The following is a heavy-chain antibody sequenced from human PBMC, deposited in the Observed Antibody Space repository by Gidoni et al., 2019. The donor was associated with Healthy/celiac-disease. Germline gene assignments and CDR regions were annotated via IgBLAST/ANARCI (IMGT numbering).Heavy chain of an antibody. CDR3: AIEPGATHDFDY. V-gene: IGHV3-23*01. D-gene: IGHD1-26*01. CDR1: GFTFSSYA. J-gene: IGHJ4*02. Sequence: EVQLLEAGGGLVQPGGSLSLSCAASGFTFSSYAMSWVRQAPGKGLVWVLSISGSGGSKYDADSVKGRFTISRDNSKNTLYLQMHSLRAEDTAVYYCAIEPGATHDFDYWGQGTLVTVSS. CDR2: ISGSGGSK.